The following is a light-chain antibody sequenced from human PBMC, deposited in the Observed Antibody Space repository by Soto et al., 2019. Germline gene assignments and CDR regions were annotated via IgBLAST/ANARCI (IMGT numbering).Light chain of an antibody. CDR1: QSLLHINGHTY. Sequence: DILMTQSPVSLPVTPGESASISCRSSQSLLHINGHTYLDWFLQKPGQSPQLLIYLGSNRASGVPYRFSGSGSGTDFTLKISRVEAEDVGIYYCMQALSHTFGQGTKLEIK. CDR2: LGS. J-gene: IGKJ2*01. CDR3: MQALSHT. V-gene: IGKV2-28*01.